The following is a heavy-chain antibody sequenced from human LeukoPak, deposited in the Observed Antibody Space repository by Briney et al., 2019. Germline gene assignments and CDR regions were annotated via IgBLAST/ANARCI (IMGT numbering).Heavy chain of an antibody. J-gene: IGHJ5*02. CDR3: ARDGVFGVSNWFDP. D-gene: IGHD3-3*01. CDR2: IYHSGST. Sequence: SETLSLTCAVSGGSISSGGYSWSWIRQPPGKGLEWIGYIYHSGSTYYNPSLKSRVTISVDTSKNQFSLKLSSVTAADTAVYYCARDGVFGVSNWFDPWGQGTLVTVSS. V-gene: IGHV4-30-2*01. CDR1: GGSISSGGYS.